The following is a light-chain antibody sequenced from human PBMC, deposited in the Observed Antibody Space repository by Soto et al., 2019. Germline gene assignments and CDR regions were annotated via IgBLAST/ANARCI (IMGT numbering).Light chain of an antibody. CDR1: SSDIGAYNY. CDR2: EVT. V-gene: IGLV2-14*01. J-gene: IGLJ1*01. CDR3: SSFSSAIAFV. Sequence: QYALTQPASVSGSPGQSITISCTGTSSDIGAYNYVSWYQQHPGKAPKLMIYEVTNRPSGISNRFSGSRSGNTASLSISGLQAEDEADYYCSSFSSAIAFVFGTGTKVTVL.